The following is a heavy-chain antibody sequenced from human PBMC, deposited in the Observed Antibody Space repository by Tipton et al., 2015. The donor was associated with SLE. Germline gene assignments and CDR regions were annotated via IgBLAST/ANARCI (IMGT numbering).Heavy chain of an antibody. CDR3: ARGDFWSGLDY. CDR2: IYYSGST. D-gene: IGHD3-3*01. CDR1: GGSISSSSYY. V-gene: IGHV4-39*07. J-gene: IGHJ4*02. Sequence: GLVKPSETLSLTCTVSGGSISSSSYYLGWIRQPPGKGLEWIGSIYYSGSTYYNPSLKSRVTISVDTSKNQFSLKLSSVTAADTAVYYCARGDFWSGLDYWGQGALVTVSS.